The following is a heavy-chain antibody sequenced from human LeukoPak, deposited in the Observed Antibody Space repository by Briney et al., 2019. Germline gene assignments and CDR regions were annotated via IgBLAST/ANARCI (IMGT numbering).Heavy chain of an antibody. Sequence: GGSLRLSCAASGFTFSSYAMHWVRQAPGKGLEYVSAISSNGGSTYYANSVKGRFTISRDNPKNTLYLQMGSLRAEDMAVYYCARAAGGWYFGVDYWGQGTLVTVSS. CDR1: GFTFSSYA. J-gene: IGHJ4*02. D-gene: IGHD6-19*01. CDR2: ISSNGGST. CDR3: ARAAGGWYFGVDY. V-gene: IGHV3-64*01.